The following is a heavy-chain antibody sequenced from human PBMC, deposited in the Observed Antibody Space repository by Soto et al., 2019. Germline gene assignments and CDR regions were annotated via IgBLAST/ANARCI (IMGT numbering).Heavy chain of an antibody. CDR2: IIPIFGTA. CDR1: GCTFSSYA. Sequence: SVKVSCKASGCTFSSYAISWVRQAPGQVLEWMGGIIPIFGTANYAQKFQGRVTITADKSTSTAYMELSSLRSDDTAVYYCARGVMRFLDWIHENYNYGMDVWGQGTTVQVSS. D-gene: IGHD3-3*01. V-gene: IGHV1-69*06. J-gene: IGHJ6*02. CDR3: ARGVMRFLDWIHENYNYGMDV.